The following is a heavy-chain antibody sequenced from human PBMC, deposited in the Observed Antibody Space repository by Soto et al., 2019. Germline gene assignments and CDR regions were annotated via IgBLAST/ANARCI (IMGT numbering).Heavy chain of an antibody. CDR2: IYPGDSDA. CDR1: GYTFSKYW. D-gene: IGHD2-8*02. CDR3: ANIRNVVYAHNAY. V-gene: IGHV5-51*01. Sequence: GESLKISCKGSGYTFSKYWIGWVRQTPGKGLEWMGMIYPGDSDARYSPSFEGQVTFSVDKSINTAYLQMNSLRAEDTAVYYCANIRNVVYAHNAYWGQGTLVTVSS. J-gene: IGHJ4*02.